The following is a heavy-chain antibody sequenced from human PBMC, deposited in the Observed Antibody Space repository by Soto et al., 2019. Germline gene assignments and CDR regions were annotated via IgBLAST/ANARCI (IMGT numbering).Heavy chain of an antibody. Sequence: GGSLRLSCAASGFTFSRYAIHWVRQAPGRGLEYVSAISSDGTITSYANSVKGRFSVSRDNSKNTVNLQMGSLRAEDMAVYYCARDNFDFSLDYWGQGTLVTVSS. J-gene: IGHJ4*02. D-gene: IGHD3-3*01. CDR2: ISSDGTIT. V-gene: IGHV3-64*01. CDR1: GFTFSRYA. CDR3: ARDNFDFSLDY.